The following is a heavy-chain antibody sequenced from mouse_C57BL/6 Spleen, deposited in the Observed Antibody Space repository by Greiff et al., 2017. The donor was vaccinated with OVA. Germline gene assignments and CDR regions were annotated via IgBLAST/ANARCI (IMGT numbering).Heavy chain of an antibody. CDR3: TLLNGYDIDY. V-gene: IGHV14-4*01. Sequence: VQLQQSGAELVRPGASVKLSCTASGFNIKDDYMHWVKQRPEQGLEWIGWIDPENGDTEYASKFQGKATITADTSSNTAYLQLSSLTSEDTAVYYCTLLNGYDIDYWGQGTTLTVSS. CDR2: IDPENGDT. CDR1: GFNIKDDY. D-gene: IGHD2-2*01. J-gene: IGHJ2*01.